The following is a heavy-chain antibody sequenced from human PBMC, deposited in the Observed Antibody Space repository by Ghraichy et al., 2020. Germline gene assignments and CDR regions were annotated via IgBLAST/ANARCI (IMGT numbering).Heavy chain of an antibody. Sequence: SETLSLTCTVSGGSIRNSNYYWAWVRQPPGKELEWHGSLYDSGSNTYNPSLKSRFTISADTYQNQFSLKLDSVTAADTAVYSCAISGNGHRLNYFDPWGQGTLVTVS. V-gene: IGHV4-39*01. CDR3: AISGNGHRLNYFDP. CDR1: GGSIRNSNYY. D-gene: IGHD4-23*01. CDR2: LYDSGSN. J-gene: IGHJ4*02.